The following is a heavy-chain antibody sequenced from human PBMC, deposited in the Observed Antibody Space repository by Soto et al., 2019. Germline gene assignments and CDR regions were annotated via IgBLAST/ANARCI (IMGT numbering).Heavy chain of an antibody. CDR2: IKEDGSEE. J-gene: IGHJ5*02. CDR1: GFTFSSYW. D-gene: IGHD1-26*01. V-gene: IGHV3-7*01. Sequence: EVQLVESGGGLVQPGGSLRLYCAVSGFTFSSYWMSWVRQAPGKGLEWVSSIKEDGSEEFYVDSVKGRFTLSRDDPKNSLYLQLNSLRAEDTAVYYCARTVGWGWFDPWGQGTLVTVSS. CDR3: ARTVGWGWFDP.